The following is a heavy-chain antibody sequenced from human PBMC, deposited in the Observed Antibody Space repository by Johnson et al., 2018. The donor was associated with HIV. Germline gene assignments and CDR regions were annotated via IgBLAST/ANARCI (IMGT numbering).Heavy chain of an antibody. Sequence: VQLVESGGGLVQPGGSLRLSCAASGFTFSSYWMHWVRQAPGKGLVWVSRITSDGSSTRYADSVKGRFTVSRDNAKNKLYLQMNSLRAEDTAVYYCARGAWSYCGGDCYGYPPDAFDIWGQGTMVTVSS. D-gene: IGHD2-21*02. J-gene: IGHJ3*02. CDR3: ARGAWSYCGGDCYGYPPDAFDI. CDR1: GFTFSSYW. V-gene: IGHV3-74*01. CDR2: ITSDGSST.